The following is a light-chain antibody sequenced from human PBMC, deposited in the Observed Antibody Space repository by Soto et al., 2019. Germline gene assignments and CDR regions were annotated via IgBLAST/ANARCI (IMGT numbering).Light chain of an antibody. CDR2: GAS. V-gene: IGKV1-9*01. CDR3: QQLNSDWYA. CDR1: QGISTY. Sequence: DIQLTQSPSFLSASVGDRVTITCRASQGISTYLRWYLQRPGKAPKLLIYGASTLQSGVPSRFSGSGSGTEFTLTISSLQPEDFGTYYCQQLNSDWYAFGQGTKLEIK. J-gene: IGKJ2*01.